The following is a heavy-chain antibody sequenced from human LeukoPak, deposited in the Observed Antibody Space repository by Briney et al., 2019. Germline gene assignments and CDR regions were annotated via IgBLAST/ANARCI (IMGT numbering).Heavy chain of an antibody. D-gene: IGHD5-12*01. J-gene: IGHJ3*01. CDR3: ARVDSGHDYSPS. Sequence: GASVKVSCKASGYTFTAYYMHWVRQVPGLGLEWMGRINPNSGDTDYAQKFQGRVIMTRDTSISTAYMEVSRLRSDDTAVYYCARVDSGHDYSPSWGQGTTVTVSS. CDR1: GYTFTAYY. CDR2: INPNSGDT. V-gene: IGHV1-2*06.